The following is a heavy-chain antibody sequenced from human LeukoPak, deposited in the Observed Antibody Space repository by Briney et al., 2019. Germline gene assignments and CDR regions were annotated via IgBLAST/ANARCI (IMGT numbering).Heavy chain of an antibody. CDR2: MNPNSGNT. V-gene: IGHV1-8*02. D-gene: IGHD3-16*01. Sequence: VASVKVSCKASGYTFTSYAMNWVRQAPGQGLEWMGWMNPNSGNTGYAQKYQGRVTMTRNTSISTAYMELSSLRSEDTAVYYCARDDYGRQGRNWFDPWGQGTLVTVSS. CDR3: ARDDYGRQGRNWFDP. J-gene: IGHJ5*02. CDR1: GYTFTSYA.